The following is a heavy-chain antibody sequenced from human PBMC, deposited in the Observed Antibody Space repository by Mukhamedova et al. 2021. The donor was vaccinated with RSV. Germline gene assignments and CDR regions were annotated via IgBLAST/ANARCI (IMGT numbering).Heavy chain of an antibody. D-gene: IGHD2-2*01. CDR3: TTSKKYCSSTSCYGGSFDY. J-gene: IGHJ4*02. V-gene: IGHV3-15*01. Sequence: DYAAPVKGRFTISRDDSKNTLYLQMNGLKTEDTAVYYCTTSKKYCSSTSCYGGSFDYWGQGTLATVSS.